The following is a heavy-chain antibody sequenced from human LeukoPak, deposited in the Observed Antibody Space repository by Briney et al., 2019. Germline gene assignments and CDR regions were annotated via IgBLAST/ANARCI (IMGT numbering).Heavy chain of an antibody. D-gene: IGHD1-26*01. CDR2: INAGNGNT. J-gene: IGHJ4*02. CDR1: GYTFTSYA. Sequence: ASVKVSCKASGYTFTSYAMHWVRQAPGQRLEWMGWINAGNGNTKYSQEFQGRVTITRDTSASTAYMELSSLRSEDMAVYYCARDSGSYTTFDYWGQGTLVTVSS. V-gene: IGHV1-3*03. CDR3: ARDSGSYTTFDY.